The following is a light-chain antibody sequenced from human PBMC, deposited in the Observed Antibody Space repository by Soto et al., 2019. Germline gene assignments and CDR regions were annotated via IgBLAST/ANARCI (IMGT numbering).Light chain of an antibody. V-gene: IGKV3-15*01. Sequence: EIVMTHSPATLSVSPGERATLSCRASQCLSNNLAWYQHKPIQTPRLLIYGASTRATGIPARFSGSGSGTEFTLTISSLQSEDFAVYYCHQSNDWWTFGQGTKVDIK. J-gene: IGKJ1*01. CDR2: GAS. CDR1: QCLSNN. CDR3: HQSNDWWT.